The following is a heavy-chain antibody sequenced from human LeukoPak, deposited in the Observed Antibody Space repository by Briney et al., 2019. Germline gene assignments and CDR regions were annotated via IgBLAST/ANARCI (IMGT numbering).Heavy chain of an antibody. CDR3: ARDLVVPAAMPYYYYYYMDV. V-gene: IGHV4-59*01. J-gene: IGHJ6*03. D-gene: IGHD2-2*01. CDR2: IYYSGST. Sequence: PSETLSLTCTVSGGSISSYYWSWIRQPPGKGLEWIGYIYYSGSTNYNPSLKIRVTISVDTSKNQFSLKLSSVTAADTAVYYCARDLVVPAAMPYYYYYYMDVWGKGTTVTVSS. CDR1: GGSISSYY.